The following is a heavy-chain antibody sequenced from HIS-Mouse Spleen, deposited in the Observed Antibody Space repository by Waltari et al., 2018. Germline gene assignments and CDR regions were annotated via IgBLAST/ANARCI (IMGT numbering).Heavy chain of an antibody. D-gene: IGHD3-22*01. CDR1: GYTFTGYY. CDR3: ARTYYYDSSGYKVLGY. Sequence: QVQLVQSGAEVKKPGASVKVSCKASGYTFTGYYMHWVRQAPGQGLEWMGWINPNNGGTNYAQKFQGRVTMTRDTSISTAYMELSRLRSDDTAVYYCARTYYYDSSGYKVLGYWGQGTLVTVSS. CDR2: INPNNGGT. V-gene: IGHV1-2*02. J-gene: IGHJ4*02.